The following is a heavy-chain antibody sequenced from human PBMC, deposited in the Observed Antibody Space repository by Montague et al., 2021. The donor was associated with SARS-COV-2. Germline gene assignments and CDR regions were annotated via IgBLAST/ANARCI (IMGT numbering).Heavy chain of an antibody. Sequence: SETLSLTCAVYGGSFSDYHWTWIRQSPGGGLEWIGQINYGGSTKYNPSLRSRVTISIDTSKNQFSLKLTSATAADTAVYYCARSAPGYWGQGTLVTVSS. V-gene: IGHV4-34*01. CDR1: GGSFSDYH. D-gene: IGHD1-1*01. CDR3: ARSAPGY. J-gene: IGHJ4*02. CDR2: INYGGST.